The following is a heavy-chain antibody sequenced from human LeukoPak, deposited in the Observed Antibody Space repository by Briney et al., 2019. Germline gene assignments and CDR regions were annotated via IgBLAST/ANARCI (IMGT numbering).Heavy chain of an antibody. V-gene: IGHV3-21*01. D-gene: IGHD6-19*01. CDR2: ITTSSTYI. J-gene: IGHJ4*02. CDR1: GFTLSSYW. Sequence: GGSLRLSCAASGFTLSSYWMSWVRQAPGKGLEWVSSITTSSTYISYADSVKGRFTISRDNAKNSLYLQMNSLRAEDTAVYYCARGKYSSGWFDYWGQGTLVTVSS. CDR3: ARGKYSSGWFDY.